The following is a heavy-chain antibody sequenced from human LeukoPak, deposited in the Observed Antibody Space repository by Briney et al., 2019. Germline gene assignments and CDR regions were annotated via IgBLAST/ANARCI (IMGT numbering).Heavy chain of an antibody. CDR2: ISGSGGST. CDR1: GFTFSSYA. Sequence: GGSLRLSCAASGFTFSSYAMSWVRQAPGKGLEWVSAISGSGGSTYYADSVKGRFTISRDNSKNTLYLQMNSLRAEDTAVYYCAKDLYREEEKTGTTVYSDYWGQGTLVTVSS. J-gene: IGHJ4*02. V-gene: IGHV3-23*01. D-gene: IGHD1-7*01. CDR3: AKDLYREEEKTGTTVYSDY.